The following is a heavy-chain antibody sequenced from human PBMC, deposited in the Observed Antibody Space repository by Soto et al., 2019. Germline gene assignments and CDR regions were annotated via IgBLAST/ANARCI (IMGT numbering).Heavy chain of an antibody. CDR1: GDSVSSNSAA. V-gene: IGHV6-1*01. Sequence: PSLTLSLTCAISGDSVSSNSAAWNWIRQSPSRGLEWLGRTYYRSKWFNNYALSVKSRITINTDTSKNQLCIQMNYETAEDKAGYYCASGYQGFDYWGQGTLVTVSS. J-gene: IGHJ4*02. CDR3: ASGYQGFDY. CDR2: TYYRSKWFN. D-gene: IGHD6-25*01.